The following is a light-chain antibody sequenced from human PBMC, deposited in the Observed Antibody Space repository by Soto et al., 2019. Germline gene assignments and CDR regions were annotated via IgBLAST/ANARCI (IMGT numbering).Light chain of an antibody. CDR3: QQYDSILGT. Sequence: DIQMTQSPSSLSASVGDRVTITCRASQSISSYLNWYQQKPGKAPKLLIHAASSLETGVPSRFSGSGSGTEFTLTISNLQPDDFATYYCQQYDSILGTFGPGTKVDIK. V-gene: IGKV1-39*01. CDR1: QSISSY. CDR2: AAS. J-gene: IGKJ1*01.